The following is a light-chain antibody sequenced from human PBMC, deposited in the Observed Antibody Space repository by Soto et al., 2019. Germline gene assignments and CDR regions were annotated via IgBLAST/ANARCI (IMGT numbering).Light chain of an antibody. Sequence: DVVMTQSPLSLPVNLGQPASISCRSSQSLVYSGGNTYLNWFQQRPGQSPRRLIYKVSNRDSGVPDRFSGSGSGTDFTLKISRVEAEDVGVYYCMQGTHWPPTFGQGTKVEIK. CDR1: QSLVYSGGNTY. V-gene: IGKV2-30*01. CDR2: KVS. J-gene: IGKJ1*01. CDR3: MQGTHWPPT.